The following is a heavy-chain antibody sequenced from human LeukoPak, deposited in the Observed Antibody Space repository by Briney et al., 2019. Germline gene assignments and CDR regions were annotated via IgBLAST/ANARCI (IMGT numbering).Heavy chain of an antibody. Sequence: SETLSLTCAVSGGSISSSNWWSWVRQPPGKGLEWIGEIYHSGSTNYNPSLKSRVTISVGKSKNQFSLKLSSVTAADTAVYYCARGGPQWLGNWFDPWGQGTLVTVSS. CDR3: ARGGPQWLGNWFDP. D-gene: IGHD6-19*01. CDR1: GGSISSSNW. V-gene: IGHV4-4*02. J-gene: IGHJ5*02. CDR2: IYHSGST.